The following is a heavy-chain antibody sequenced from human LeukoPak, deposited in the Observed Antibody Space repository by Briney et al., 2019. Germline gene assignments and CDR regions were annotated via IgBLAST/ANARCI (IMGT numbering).Heavy chain of an antibody. CDR2: ISYDGSNK. CDR1: GFTFSSYA. CDR3: GRDPYQMYYFDY. V-gene: IGHV3-30*04. Sequence: PGGSLRLSCTASGFTFSSYAMHWVRQAPGKGLEWVAVISYDGSNKYYADSEKRLFTISRDNSKNTLYLQMNSLRAEDTAVYYCGRDPYQMYYFDYWGQGTLVTVSS. D-gene: IGHD2-2*01. J-gene: IGHJ4*02.